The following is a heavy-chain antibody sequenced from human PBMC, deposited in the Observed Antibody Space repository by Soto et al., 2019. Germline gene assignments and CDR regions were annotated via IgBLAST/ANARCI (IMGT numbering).Heavy chain of an antibody. CDR1: GGSISSSSYY. CDR2: IYYSVST. CDR3: ARHQSHSSSYVDP. D-gene: IGHD6-13*01. Sequence: QLQLQESGPGLVKPSETLSLTCTVSGGSISSSSYYWGWFRQPPGKGLEWIGSIYYSVSTYYNPSLQGPVTIDVDTSTNQLSLKLSSVPAATTAVYYCARHQSHSSSYVDPWGQGTLVTVSS. J-gene: IGHJ5*02. V-gene: IGHV4-39*01.